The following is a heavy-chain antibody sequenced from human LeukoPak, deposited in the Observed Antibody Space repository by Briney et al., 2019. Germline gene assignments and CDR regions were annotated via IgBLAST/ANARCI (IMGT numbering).Heavy chain of an antibody. CDR3: AKERASYGVPGLFDY. V-gene: IGHV3-23*01. CDR2: LDGGGSKT. Sequence: GGSLRLSCAGRNSFSSYAIIWGRRAPGKGLEWVSTLDGGGSKTYYADSVRGRFTISRDTSDNTVSLQMNSLRVEDTAVYYCAKERASYGVPGLFDYWGQGTLVTVSS. D-gene: IGHD5-18*01. CDR1: RNSFSSYA. J-gene: IGHJ4*02.